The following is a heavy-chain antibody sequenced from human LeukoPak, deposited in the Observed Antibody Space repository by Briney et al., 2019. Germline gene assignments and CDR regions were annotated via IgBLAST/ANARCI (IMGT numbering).Heavy chain of an antibody. D-gene: IGHD2-21*02. CDR2: IIPIFGIA. V-gene: IGHV1-69*04. Sequence: ASVKVSCKASGGTFSSYAISWVRQAPGQGLEWMGRIIPIFGIANYAQKFQGRVTITADKSTSTAYMELSSLRSEDTAVYYCARDLCGGDCYSFDYWGQGTLVTVSS. CDR1: GGTFSSYA. CDR3: ARDLCGGDCYSFDY. J-gene: IGHJ4*02.